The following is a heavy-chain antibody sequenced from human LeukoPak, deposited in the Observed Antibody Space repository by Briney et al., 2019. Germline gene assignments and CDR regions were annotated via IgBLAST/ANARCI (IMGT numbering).Heavy chain of an antibody. Sequence: SETLPHTCNVSGGYISGYHWSWIRQPPGKGLEWLGYLFYSGISNYNPSLKARVTMSVDPSKNLFSLKLSSVTAAYTAVYYCARVPRSYYYYYYMDVWGKGTTVTVSS. V-gene: IGHV4-59*01. CDR3: ARVPRSYYYYYYMDV. CDR2: LFYSGIS. CDR1: GGYISGYH. J-gene: IGHJ6*03.